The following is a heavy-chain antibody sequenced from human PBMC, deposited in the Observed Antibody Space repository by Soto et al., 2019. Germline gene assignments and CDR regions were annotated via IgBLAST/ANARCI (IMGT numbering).Heavy chain of an antibody. Sequence: QVQLVESGGGVVQPVRSLRLSCAASGFTFSSYGMHWVRQAPGKGLEWVAVISYAGSNKYYADSVKGRFTISRDNSKNTLYLQMNSLRAEDTAVYYCAKGPYNAMVSWGQGTLVTVSS. V-gene: IGHV3-30*18. CDR1: GFTFSSYG. D-gene: IGHD5-18*01. J-gene: IGHJ4*02. CDR2: ISYAGSNK. CDR3: AKGPYNAMVS.